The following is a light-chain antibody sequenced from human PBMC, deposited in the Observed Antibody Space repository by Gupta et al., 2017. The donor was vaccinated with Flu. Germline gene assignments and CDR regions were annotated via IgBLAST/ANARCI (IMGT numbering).Light chain of an antibody. J-gene: IGKJ1*01. CDR1: QSVLYSSNNKNY. Sequence: DIVMTQSPDSLAVSLGERATINCKSSQSVLYSSNNKNYLAWYQQKPLQPPKLLIYWASTRESGVPDRFTGSGSGTDFTLTISSLQAEDAAVYYCQQDYSLPPSTFGQGTKVEIK. V-gene: IGKV4-1*01. CDR3: QQDYSLPPST. CDR2: WAS.